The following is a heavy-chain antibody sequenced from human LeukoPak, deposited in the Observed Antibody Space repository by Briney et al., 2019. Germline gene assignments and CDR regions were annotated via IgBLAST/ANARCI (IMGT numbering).Heavy chain of an antibody. J-gene: IGHJ4*02. Sequence: GGSLRLSCAASGFTFSSYSMNWVRQAPGKGLEWVSSISSSSSYIYYADSVKGRFTISRDNSKNTLYLQMNSLRAEDTAVYYCAKTLGGNYYHPLDYWGQGTLVTVSS. D-gene: IGHD4-11*01. CDR3: AKTLGGNYYHPLDY. CDR1: GFTFSSYS. V-gene: IGHV3-21*04. CDR2: ISSSSSYI.